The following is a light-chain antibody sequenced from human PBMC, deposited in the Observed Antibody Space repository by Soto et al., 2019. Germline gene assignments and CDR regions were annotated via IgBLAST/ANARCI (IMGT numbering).Light chain of an antibody. CDR1: SSNIGAGYD. CDR2: GNN. CDR3: HSYDSSLHVV. J-gene: IGLJ2*01. V-gene: IGLV1-40*01. Sequence: QPVLTQPPSVSGAPGQRVTISCTGSSSNIGAGYDVHWYQQLPGTAPKLLIYGNNNRPSGVPDRFSGSKSGTSASLAITGLQAEDEADYYCHSYDSSLHVVFGGGTKLTVL.